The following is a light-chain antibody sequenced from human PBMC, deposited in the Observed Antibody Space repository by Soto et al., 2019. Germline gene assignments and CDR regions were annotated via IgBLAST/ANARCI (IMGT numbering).Light chain of an antibody. CDR1: RSNIGSNT. J-gene: IGLJ2*01. CDR2: TSN. Sequence: QSVLTQPPSASGTPGQRVSISCSGSRSNIGSNTVTWYQQLPGTAPKLLIYTSNQRPSGVPDRFSGSKSGTSASLAISGLQSEDEADYYCAAWDDSLNGVVFGGGTKLTVL. CDR3: AAWDDSLNGVV. V-gene: IGLV1-44*01.